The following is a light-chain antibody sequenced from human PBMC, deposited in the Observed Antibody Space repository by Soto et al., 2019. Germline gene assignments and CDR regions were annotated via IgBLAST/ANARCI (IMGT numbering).Light chain of an antibody. Sequence: DIQMTQSPSSLSASVGDRVTITYQASQDISNYLNWYQQKPGKAPKLLIYDASNLETGVPSRFSGSGSGTDFTFTISSLQPEDIATYYCQQYDNLLTFGQGTRLEIK. CDR3: QQYDNLLT. J-gene: IGKJ5*01. CDR1: QDISNY. CDR2: DAS. V-gene: IGKV1-33*01.